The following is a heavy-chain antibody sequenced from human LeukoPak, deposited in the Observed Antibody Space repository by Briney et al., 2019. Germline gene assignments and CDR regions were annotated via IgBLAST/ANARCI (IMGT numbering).Heavy chain of an antibody. CDR1: GGSISSGGYY. D-gene: IGHD2-2*02. J-gene: IGHJ5*02. V-gene: IGHV4-30-2*01. Sequence: SETLSLTCTVSGGSISSGGYYWSWIRQPPGKGLEWIGYIYHSGSTYYNPSLKSRVTVSVDRSKNQFSLKLSSVTAADTAVYYCARVKGYCSSTSCYTEGSNNWFDPWGQGTLVTVSS. CDR3: ARVKGYCSSTSCYTEGSNNWFDP. CDR2: IYHSGST.